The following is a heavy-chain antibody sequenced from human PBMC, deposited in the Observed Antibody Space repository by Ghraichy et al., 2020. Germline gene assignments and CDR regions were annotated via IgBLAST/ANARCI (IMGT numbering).Heavy chain of an antibody. CDR3: ARSPPYGDNGYFDY. CDR1: GGSISSYY. V-gene: IGHV4-59*01. D-gene: IGHD4-17*01. J-gene: IGHJ4*02. CDR2: IYYSGST. Sequence: SQTLSLTCTVSGGSISSYYWSWIRQPPGKGLEWIGYIYYSGSTNYNPSLKSRVTISVDTSKNQFSLKLSSVTAADTAVYYCARSPPYGDNGYFDYWGQGTLVTVSS.